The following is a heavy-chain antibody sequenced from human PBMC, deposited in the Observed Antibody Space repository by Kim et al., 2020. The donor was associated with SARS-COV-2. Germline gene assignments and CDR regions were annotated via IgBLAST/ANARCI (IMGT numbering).Heavy chain of an antibody. J-gene: IGHJ4*02. CDR2: IYYSGST. CDR3: AILRYFDWTYDY. CDR1: GGSISSSSYY. Sequence: SETLSLTCTVSGGSISSSSYYWGWIRQPPGKGLEWIGSIYYSGSTYYNPSLKSRVTISVDTSKNQFSLKLSSVTAADTAVYYCAILRYFDWTYDYWGQGTLVTVSS. V-gene: IGHV4-39*01. D-gene: IGHD3-9*01.